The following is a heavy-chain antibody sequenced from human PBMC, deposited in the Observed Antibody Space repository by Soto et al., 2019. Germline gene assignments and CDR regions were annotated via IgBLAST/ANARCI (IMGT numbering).Heavy chain of an antibody. J-gene: IGHJ3*02. V-gene: IGHV4-31*03. CDR3: AAPSRAPLYTSDWSDAFDI. CDR2: ISYSGST. D-gene: IGHD6-19*01. CDR1: GGSISSGGYY. Sequence: QVQLQESGPGLVKPSQTLSLTCTVSGGSISSGGYYWNWIRQHPGRGLEWIGYISYSGSTYYNPSLKSRLTISLDTSKNQFSLNLSSVTAADTAVYYCAAPSRAPLYTSDWSDAFDIWGQGTMVTVSS.